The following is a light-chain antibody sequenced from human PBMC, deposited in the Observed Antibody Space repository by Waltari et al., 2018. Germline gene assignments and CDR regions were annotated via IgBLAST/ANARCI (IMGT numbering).Light chain of an antibody. J-gene: IGKJ1*01. CDR3: QHYLRLPVT. Sequence: EIVLTQSPGTLSLSPGESATLSCRTSQSVSRALAWYQQKPGQAPRLLIYGASTRATGIPDRFSGSGSGTDFSLTISRLEPDDFAVYYCQHYLRLPVTFGQGTTVEI. CDR2: GAS. V-gene: IGKV3-20*01. CDR1: QSVSRA.